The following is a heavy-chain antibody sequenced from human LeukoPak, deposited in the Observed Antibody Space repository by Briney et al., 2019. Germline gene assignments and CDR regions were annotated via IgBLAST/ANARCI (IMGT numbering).Heavy chain of an antibody. D-gene: IGHD7-27*01. J-gene: IGHJ6*03. Sequence: SSETLSLTCTVSGGSISSTSYYWGWIRQPPGKGLEWIGSIYYSGSTYYNPSLKSRVTISVDTSKNQFSLKLSSVTAADTAVYYCARWGPRHYYYYMDVWGKGTTVTFSS. CDR2: IYYSGST. V-gene: IGHV4-39*07. CDR1: GGSISSTSYY. CDR3: ARWGPRHYYYYMDV.